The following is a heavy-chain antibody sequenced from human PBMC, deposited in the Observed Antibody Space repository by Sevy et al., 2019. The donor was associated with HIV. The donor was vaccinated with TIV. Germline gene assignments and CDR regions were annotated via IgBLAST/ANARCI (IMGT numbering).Heavy chain of an antibody. J-gene: IGHJ3*02. CDR1: GYTFTGYY. Sequence: ASVKVSCKASGYTFTGYYMHWVRQAPGQGLEWMGRINPNSGGTNYAQKFQGRVTMTRDTSISTAYMELSRLRSDDTAVYYCARLDYSSGWYGGDAFDIWGQGTMVTVSS. CDR2: INPNSGGT. CDR3: ARLDYSSGWYGGDAFDI. V-gene: IGHV1-2*06. D-gene: IGHD6-19*01.